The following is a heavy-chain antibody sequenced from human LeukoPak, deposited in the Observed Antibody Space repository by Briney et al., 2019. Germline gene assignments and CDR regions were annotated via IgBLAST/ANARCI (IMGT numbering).Heavy chain of an antibody. CDR1: GYTFTAYH. J-gene: IGHJ3*02. V-gene: IGHV1-58*02. Sequence: SVKVSCKASGYTFTAYHMHWVRQAPGQGLEWIGWIVVGSGNTNYAQKFQERVTITRDMSTSTAYMELSSLRSEDTAVYYCAADRGYSSSWHRIFDAFDIWGQGTMVTVSS. D-gene: IGHD6-13*01. CDR3: AADRGYSSSWHRIFDAFDI. CDR2: IVVGSGNT.